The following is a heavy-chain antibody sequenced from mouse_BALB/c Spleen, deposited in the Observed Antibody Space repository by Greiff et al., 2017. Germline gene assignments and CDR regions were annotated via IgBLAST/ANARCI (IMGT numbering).Heavy chain of an antibody. J-gene: IGHJ2*01. V-gene: IGHV7-3*02. D-gene: IGHD2-14*01. CDR1: GFTFTDYY. CDR3: ARDIGYDGYYFDY. Sequence: EVQLVEPGGGLVQPGGSLRFSCATSGFTFTDYYMCWVRQPPGKALEWLGFIRNKANGYTTEYSASVKGRFTISRDNSQSILYLQMNTLRAEDSATYYCARDIGYDGYYFDYWGQGTTLTVSS. CDR2: IRNKANGYTT.